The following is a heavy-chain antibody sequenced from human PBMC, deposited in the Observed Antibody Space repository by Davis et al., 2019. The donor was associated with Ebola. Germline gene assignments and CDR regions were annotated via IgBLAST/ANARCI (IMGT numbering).Heavy chain of an antibody. CDR2: INPSGGST. CDR1: GYTFTSYY. D-gene: IGHD6-13*01. J-gene: IGHJ5*02. Sequence: ASVKVSCKASGYTFTSYYMHWVRQAPGQGLEWMGIINPSGGSTSYAQKFQGRVTMTRDTSTSTVYMELSSPRSEDTAVYYCARDTGQQLVGRDWFDPWGQGTLVTVSS. V-gene: IGHV1-46*01. CDR3: ARDTGQQLVGRDWFDP.